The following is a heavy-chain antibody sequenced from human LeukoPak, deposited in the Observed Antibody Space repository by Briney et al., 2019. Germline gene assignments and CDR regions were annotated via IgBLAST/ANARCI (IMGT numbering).Heavy chain of an antibody. V-gene: IGHV4-34*01. Sequence: PSETLSLTCAVYGGSFSGYYWSWIRQPPGKGLEWFGEINHRGSTNYNPSLKSRVTISVDSSKNQFSLKLSSVTAADTAVYYCARAPIRRSYSSGWYRRFDYWGQGTLVTVSS. D-gene: IGHD6-19*01. J-gene: IGHJ4*02. CDR1: GGSFSGYY. CDR3: ARAPIRRSYSSGWYRRFDY. CDR2: INHRGST.